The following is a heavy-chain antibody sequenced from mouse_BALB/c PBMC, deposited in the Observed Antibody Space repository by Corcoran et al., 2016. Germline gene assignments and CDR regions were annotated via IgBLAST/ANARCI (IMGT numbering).Heavy chain of an antibody. Sequence: EVQLQQSGPELVKPGASVKMSCKASGYTFTSYGMHWVKQKPGQGLEWIGYINPYNDGTKYNEKFKGKATLTSDKSSNTAYMELSSLTSEDSAVYYCARLYPGIAMDYWGQGTSVTVSS. V-gene: IGHV1S136*01. CDR2: INPYNDGT. CDR3: ARLYPGIAMDY. J-gene: IGHJ4*01. CDR1: GYTFTSYG.